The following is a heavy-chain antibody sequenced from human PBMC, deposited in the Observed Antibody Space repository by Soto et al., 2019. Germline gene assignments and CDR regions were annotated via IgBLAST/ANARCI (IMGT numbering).Heavy chain of an antibody. D-gene: IGHD6-13*01. V-gene: IGHV5-51*01. CDR1: GYSFVTYW. CDR2: IYPGDSDT. CDR3: ARHSGVAEDGTD. Sequence: GESLKISCKASGYSFVTYWIDWVRQTPGKGLEWMGTIYPGDSDTRYSPSFRGQVTISADISIGTAYLQWNSLKASDTAMYYCARHSGVAEDGTDWGQGTLVTVSS. J-gene: IGHJ1*01.